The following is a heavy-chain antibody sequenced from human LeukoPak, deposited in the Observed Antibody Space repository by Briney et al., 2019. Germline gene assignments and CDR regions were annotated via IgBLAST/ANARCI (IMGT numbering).Heavy chain of an antibody. D-gene: IGHD3-9*01. CDR3: ATYYDILSGYTFDD. Sequence: SETLSLTCTVSGGSISRSNWWSWVRQPPGKGLEWIGEIHDTGSTNYNPPLKSRVTMSLDKSKNQFSLNLNSVTAADSAVCYCATYYDILSGYTFDDWGQGTLVAVSS. CDR2: IHDTGST. J-gene: IGHJ4*02. V-gene: IGHV4-4*02. CDR1: GGSISRSNW.